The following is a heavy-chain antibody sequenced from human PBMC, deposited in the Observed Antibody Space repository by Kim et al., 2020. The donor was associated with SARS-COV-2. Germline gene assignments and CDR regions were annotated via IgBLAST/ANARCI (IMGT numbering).Heavy chain of an antibody. J-gene: IGHJ4*02. CDR2: IWFDASNK. Sequence: GGSLRLSCAASGFTFSRYAIQWVRQAPGKGLEWVAVIWFDASNKYYGDSVKGRFTISRDNLKNTVYLQMYSLRVEDTGVYYCARGEEVADFDYWGQGTLVTGSS. CDR3: ARGEEVADFDY. V-gene: IGHV3-33*01. CDR1: GFTFSRYA. D-gene: IGHD2-15*01.